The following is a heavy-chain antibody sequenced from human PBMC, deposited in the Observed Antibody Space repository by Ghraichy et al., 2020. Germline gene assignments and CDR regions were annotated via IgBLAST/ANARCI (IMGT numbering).Heavy chain of an antibody. J-gene: IGHJ4*02. Sequence: GESLNISCKASGYSFTNYWIAWVRQMPGKGLEWMGIIYPGDADTRYSPSFQGQVTISADKSISTAYLQWSSLKASDTAMYYCAREVGFGTVTTFDYWGQGTLVTVSS. D-gene: IGHD4-17*01. CDR1: GYSFTNYW. CDR2: IYPGDADT. CDR3: AREVGFGTVTTFDY. V-gene: IGHV5-51*01.